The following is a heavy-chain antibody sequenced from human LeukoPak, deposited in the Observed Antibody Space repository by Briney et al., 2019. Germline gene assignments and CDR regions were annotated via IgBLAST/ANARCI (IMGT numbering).Heavy chain of an antibody. CDR1: AFTVSRNY. CDR2: IYSAGTT. CDR3: ARGDDYGGAWYYFDF. D-gene: IGHD4-23*01. J-gene: IGHJ4*02. V-gene: IGHV3-53*01. Sequence: GGSLRLSCAASAFTVSRNYYMNWVRQAPGKGLEWVSVIYSAGTTYYADSVKGRFTISRDNSKNTVYLQMNSLRAEDTAVYYCARGDDYGGAWYYFDFWSQGTLVTVSS.